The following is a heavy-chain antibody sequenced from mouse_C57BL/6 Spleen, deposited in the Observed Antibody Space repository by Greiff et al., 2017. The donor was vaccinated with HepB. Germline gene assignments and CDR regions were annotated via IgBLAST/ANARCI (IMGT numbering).Heavy chain of an antibody. CDR1: GFTFSDYG. V-gene: IGHV5-17*01. Sequence: DVKLVESGGGLVKPGGSLKLSCAASGFTFSDYGMHWVRQAPEKGLEWVAYISSGSSTIYYADTVKGRFTISRDNATNTLFLQMTSLRSEDTAMYYCAKLADYFDYWGQGTTLTVSS. CDR2: ISSGSSTI. CDR3: AKLADYFDY. J-gene: IGHJ2*01. D-gene: IGHD4-1*01.